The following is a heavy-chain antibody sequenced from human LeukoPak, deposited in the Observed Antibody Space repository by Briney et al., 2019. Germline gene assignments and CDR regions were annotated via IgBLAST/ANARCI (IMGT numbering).Heavy chain of an antibody. Sequence: ASVKVSCKASGYTFTSYYLHWVRQAPGQGLEWMGIINPSGGSPTYAQKIQGRVTMTRDTSTSAVYMELSSLTSEDTAIYYCARDLYERDSSGHYGGGFDYWGQGTLVAVSS. CDR3: ARDLYERDSSGHYGGGFDY. V-gene: IGHV1-46*01. D-gene: IGHD3-22*01. CDR2: INPSGGSP. CDR1: GYTFTSYY. J-gene: IGHJ4*02.